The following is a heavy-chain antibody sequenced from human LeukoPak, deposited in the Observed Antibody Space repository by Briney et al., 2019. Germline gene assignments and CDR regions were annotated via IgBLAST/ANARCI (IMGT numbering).Heavy chain of an antibody. Sequence: GGSLRLSCAASGFTFSSYAMSWVRQAPGKGLEWVSGISDSGGSTNYAASVKGRFTISRDNSKDTLYLQMNSLRAEDTTVYYCAKEDSVRREFDYWGQGTLATVSS. CDR2: ISDSGGST. V-gene: IGHV3-23*01. CDR1: GFTFSSYA. CDR3: AKEDSVRREFDY. J-gene: IGHJ4*02.